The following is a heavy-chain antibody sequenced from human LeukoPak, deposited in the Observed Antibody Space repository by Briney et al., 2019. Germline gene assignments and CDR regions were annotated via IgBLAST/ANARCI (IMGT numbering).Heavy chain of an antibody. D-gene: IGHD3-3*01. CDR3: AKDRLATIFGVVIQADFDY. J-gene: IGHJ4*02. CDR2: ISGSGGST. V-gene: IGHV3-23*01. CDR1: GFTFSSYA. Sequence: GGSLRLSCAVSGFTFSSYAMSWVRQAPGKGLKWVSAISGSGGSTYYAGSVKGRFTISRDNSKNTLYLQMTSLRAEDTAVYYCAKDRLATIFGVVIQADFDYWGQGTLVTVSS.